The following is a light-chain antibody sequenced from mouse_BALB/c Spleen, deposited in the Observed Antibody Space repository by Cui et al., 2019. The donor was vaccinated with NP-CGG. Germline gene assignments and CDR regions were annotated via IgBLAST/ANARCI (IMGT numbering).Light chain of an antibody. CDR2: GSN. V-gene: IGLV1*01. J-gene: IGLJ3*01. CDR1: TGAVTTSNY. Sequence: QAVVTQESALTTSPGETVTLTCRSSTGAVTTSNYANWVQEKPDHLFTGLIGGSNNRAPGVPARFSGSLIGDKAALTITGAQTEDEAIYCSIIFGSGTKVTVL. CDR3: II.